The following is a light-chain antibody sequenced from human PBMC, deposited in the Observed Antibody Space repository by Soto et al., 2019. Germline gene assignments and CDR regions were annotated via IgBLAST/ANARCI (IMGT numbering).Light chain of an antibody. CDR3: QQSYNTPSFT. Sequence: DIQMTQSPSSLSASVGDRVTHTCRASQSIRNYVNWYPKKPGKAPKLLIYAASTLHSGVPSRFSGSGSGTDFTLTITSLQPEDFATYYCQQSYNTPSFTFGPGTKLEIK. J-gene: IGKJ2*01. V-gene: IGKV1-39*01. CDR2: AAS. CDR1: QSIRNY.